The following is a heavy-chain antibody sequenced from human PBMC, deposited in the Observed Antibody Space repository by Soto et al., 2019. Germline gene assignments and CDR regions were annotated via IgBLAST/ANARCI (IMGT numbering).Heavy chain of an antibody. CDR1: GGSMRRGGYY. J-gene: IGHJ4*02. CDR3: GRDHGSGIFYD. CDR2: IYYSGST. V-gene: IGHV4-31*03. D-gene: IGHD3-10*01. Sequence: LSLTCTVSGGSMRRGGYYGSWIRQHTEKGLEWIGYIYYSGSTYYNPSLKSRVTISVDTSKNQFSLKLSSVTAADTAVYYCGRDHGSGIFYDCGQGTSDTLPS.